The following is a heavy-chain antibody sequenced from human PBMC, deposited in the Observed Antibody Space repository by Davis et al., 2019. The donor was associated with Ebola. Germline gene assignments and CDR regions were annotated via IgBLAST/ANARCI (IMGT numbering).Heavy chain of an antibody. Sequence: MPSETLSLTCSVSGVSISSTYYYWGWIRQPPGKGLEWIGYIYYRGTTYYNPSLKSRASISVDTSKNQFSLNLSSVTAADTAVYYCGRDSGSYGSGADVYYYYYGMDIWGKGTTVTVPS. V-gene: IGHV4-30-4*01. J-gene: IGHJ6*04. CDR3: GRDSGSYGSGADVYYYYYGMDI. CDR2: IYYRGTT. CDR1: GVSISSTYYY. D-gene: IGHD3-10*01.